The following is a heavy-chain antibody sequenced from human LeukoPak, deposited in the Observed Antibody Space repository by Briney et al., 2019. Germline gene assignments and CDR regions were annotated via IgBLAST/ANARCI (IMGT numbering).Heavy chain of an antibody. J-gene: IGHJ4*02. CDR3: ARDILSSGWWSH. CDR2: IAQDGSVT. D-gene: IGHD6-19*01. Sequence: GSLRLSCAASGFTFNSYWMTWVRQAPGKGLEWVANIAQDGSVTHYVDSVKGRFTISRDNTKNSLYLQMNSLRVDDTAVYYCARDILSSGWWSHWGQGTLVTVSS. V-gene: IGHV3-7*05. CDR1: GFTFNSYW.